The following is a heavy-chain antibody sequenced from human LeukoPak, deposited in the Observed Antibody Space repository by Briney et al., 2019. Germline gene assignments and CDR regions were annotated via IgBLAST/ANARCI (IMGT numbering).Heavy chain of an antibody. CDR1: GFTFNDYW. D-gene: IGHD3-9*01. V-gene: IGHV3-7*03. CDR2: IKQDGGEK. Sequence: GGSLRLSCAASGFTFNDYWMSWVRQVPGKGLEWVASIKQDGGEKRYVDSVKGRFTISRDNTENSLYLQMNSLGAEDTALYYCARVRLANTPEFFQHWGQGTLVTVSS. CDR3: ARVRLANTPEFFQH. J-gene: IGHJ1*01.